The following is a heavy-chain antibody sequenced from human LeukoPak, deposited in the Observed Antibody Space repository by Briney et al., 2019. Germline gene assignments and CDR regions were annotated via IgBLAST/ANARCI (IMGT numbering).Heavy chain of an antibody. CDR3: AKGGAPFAESVH. J-gene: IGHJ4*02. CDR1: GFTFSNCW. CDR2: IKEDGSQK. Sequence: GVSLRLSCAASGFTFSNCWMSWVRQAPGKGLEWVANIKEDGSQKYYVDSVRGRFTISRDNARNSVYLQMNSLRAEDTAVYYCAKGGAPFAESVHWGQGSLVTVSS. D-gene: IGHD3-10*01. V-gene: IGHV3-7*01.